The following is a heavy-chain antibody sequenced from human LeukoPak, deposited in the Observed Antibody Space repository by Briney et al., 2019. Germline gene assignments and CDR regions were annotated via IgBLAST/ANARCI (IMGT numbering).Heavy chain of an antibody. CDR1: GGSISSGSYY. Sequence: SETLSLTCTVSGGSISSGSYYWSWIRQPAGKGLEWIGRIYTSGSTNYNPSLKSRVTISVDTSKNQFSLKLSSVTAADTAVYYCARSGPPLYDFWSENWFDPWGQGTLVTVSS. J-gene: IGHJ5*02. D-gene: IGHD3-3*01. CDR2: IYTSGST. CDR3: ARSGPPLYDFWSENWFDP. V-gene: IGHV4-61*02.